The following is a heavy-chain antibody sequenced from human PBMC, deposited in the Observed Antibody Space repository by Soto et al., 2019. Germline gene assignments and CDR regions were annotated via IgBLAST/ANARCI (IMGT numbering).Heavy chain of an antibody. J-gene: IGHJ5*02. D-gene: IGHD6-13*01. Sequence: QVQLQESGPGLVKPSETLSLTCTVSGGSISSYYWSWIRQPPGKGLEWIGYIYYSGSTNYNPSLKSRVTISVDTSKNQFSLKLSSVTAADTAVYYCARDHLPGQQEHNWFDPWGQGTLVTVSS. V-gene: IGHV4-59*01. CDR2: IYYSGST. CDR3: ARDHLPGQQEHNWFDP. CDR1: GGSISSYY.